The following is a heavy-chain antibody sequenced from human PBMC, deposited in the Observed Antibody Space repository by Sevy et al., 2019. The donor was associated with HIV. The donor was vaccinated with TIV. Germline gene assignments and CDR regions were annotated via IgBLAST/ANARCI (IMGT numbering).Heavy chain of an antibody. CDR2: IWYDGSNK. CDR1: GFTFSSYG. CDR3: AKGYDILTGYYSPDY. J-gene: IGHJ4*02. D-gene: IGHD3-9*01. Sequence: GGSLRLSCAASGFTFSSYGMHWVRQAPGKGLEWVAVIWYDGSNKYYADSVKGRFTISRDNSKNTLYLQMNSLRAEDTAVYYCAKGYDILTGYYSPDYWGQGTLVTVSS. V-gene: IGHV3-33*06.